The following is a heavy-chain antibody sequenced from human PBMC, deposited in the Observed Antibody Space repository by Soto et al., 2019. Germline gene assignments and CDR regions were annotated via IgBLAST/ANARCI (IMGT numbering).Heavy chain of an antibody. CDR1: GGSFSGYY. CDR2: INHSGST. D-gene: IGHD5-12*01. CDR3: ARAPYSGYDYSLDY. Sequence: QVQLQQWGAGLLKPSQTLSLTCAVYGGSFSGYYWSWIRQPQGKGQEWIGEINHSGSTNYNPTLKSRVTISVDTSKNQFSLKLSSVTAADTAVYYCARAPYSGYDYSLDYWGQGTLVTVSS. V-gene: IGHV4-34*01. J-gene: IGHJ4*02.